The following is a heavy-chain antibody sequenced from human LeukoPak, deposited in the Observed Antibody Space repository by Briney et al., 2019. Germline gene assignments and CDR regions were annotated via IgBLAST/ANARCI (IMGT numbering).Heavy chain of an antibody. J-gene: IGHJ4*02. Sequence: GASVKVSCRASGYNFRSYGINWVRPAPGQGLEWMGWISGYNGDTKNTQTFQGRVTLTTDTSTNTAYMELRSLRSEDTAMYYCTRDGGGDYRFDYWGQGTLVTVS. D-gene: IGHD4-17*01. CDR2: ISGYNGDT. CDR3: TRDGGGDYRFDY. CDR1: GYNFRSYG. V-gene: IGHV1-18*01.